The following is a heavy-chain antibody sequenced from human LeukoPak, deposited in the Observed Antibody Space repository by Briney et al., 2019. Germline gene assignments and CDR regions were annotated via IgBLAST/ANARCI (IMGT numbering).Heavy chain of an antibody. CDR1: RFSFRSYS. CDR2: ISYSGSTT. CDR3: ARVVRYSNSDY. D-gene: IGHD4-11*01. V-gene: IGHV3-48*01. J-gene: IGHJ4*02. Sequence: GGSLRLSCAVSRFSFRSYSMSWVRQAPGKGLEWVSYISYSGSTTSYADSVKGRFTISRDNAKNSLYLQMNSLRAEDTAVYYCARVVRYSNSDYWGQGILVTVSS.